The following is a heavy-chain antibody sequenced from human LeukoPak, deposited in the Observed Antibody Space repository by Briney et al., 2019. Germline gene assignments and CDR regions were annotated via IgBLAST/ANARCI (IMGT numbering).Heavy chain of an antibody. Sequence: GRSLRLSCAASGFTFTGHAMHWVRQAPGRGLDWVAVISYDGSDKYYADSVKGRFTISRDNSKNTLYMQMNGLRAEDTAVYYCARDTAMQTGYFDYWGQGTLVTVAS. CDR3: ARDTAMQTGYFDY. CDR1: GFTFTGHA. J-gene: IGHJ4*02. D-gene: IGHD5-18*01. V-gene: IGHV3-30-3*01. CDR2: ISYDGSDK.